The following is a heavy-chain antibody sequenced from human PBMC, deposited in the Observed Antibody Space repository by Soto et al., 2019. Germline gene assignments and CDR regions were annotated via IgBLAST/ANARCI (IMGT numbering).Heavy chain of an antibody. D-gene: IGHD3-16*01. Sequence: SETLSLTCAVSSGSISSSNWWSWIRQPPGKGLEWIGEIYHSGSTNYNPSLKSRVTISVDKSKNQFSQKLSSVTAADTAVYYCARRGAALGPVDYWGQGTLVTVSS. CDR2: IYHSGST. V-gene: IGHV4-4*02. CDR3: ARRGAALGPVDY. CDR1: SGSISSSNW. J-gene: IGHJ4*02.